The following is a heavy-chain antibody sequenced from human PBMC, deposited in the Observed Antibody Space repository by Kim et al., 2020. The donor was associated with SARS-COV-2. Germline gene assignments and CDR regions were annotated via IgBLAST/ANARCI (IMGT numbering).Heavy chain of an antibody. Sequence: SETLSLTCTVSGGSISSYYWSWIRQPPGKGLEWIGYIYYSGSTNYNPSLKSRVTISVDTSKNQFSLKLSSVTAADTAVYYCARVGRGRWNHKWFFDYWGQGTLVTVSS. CDR2: IYYSGST. V-gene: IGHV4-59*01. CDR1: GGSISSYY. D-gene: IGHD3-16*01. CDR3: ARVGRGRWNHKWFFDY. J-gene: IGHJ4*02.